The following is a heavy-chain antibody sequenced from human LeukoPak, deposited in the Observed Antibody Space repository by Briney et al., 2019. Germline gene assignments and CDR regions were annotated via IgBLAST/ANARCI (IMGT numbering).Heavy chain of an antibody. CDR2: ISGSGGST. Sequence: PGGSLRLSCAASGFTFSSYAMSWVRQAPGKGREWVSAISGSGGSTYYADSVKGRFTISRDNSKNTLYLQMNSLRAEDTAVYYCAKGLWATDALDYWGQGTLVTVSS. CDR1: GFTFSSYA. CDR3: AKGLWATDALDY. J-gene: IGHJ4*02. D-gene: IGHD3-16*01. V-gene: IGHV3-23*01.